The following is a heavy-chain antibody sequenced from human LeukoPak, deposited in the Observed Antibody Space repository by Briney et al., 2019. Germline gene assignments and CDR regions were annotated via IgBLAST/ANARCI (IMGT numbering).Heavy chain of an antibody. CDR1: GGSFSGYY. J-gene: IGHJ4*02. D-gene: IGHD5-18*01. V-gene: IGHV4-34*01. CDR3: ARVDTAMGPEVVYFDY. Sequence: SETLSLTCAVYGGSFSGYYWSWIRQPPGKGLEWIGEINHSGSTNYNPSLKSRVTISVDTSKNQFSLKLSSVTAADTAVYYCARVDTAMGPEVVYFDYWGQGTLVTVSS. CDR2: INHSGST.